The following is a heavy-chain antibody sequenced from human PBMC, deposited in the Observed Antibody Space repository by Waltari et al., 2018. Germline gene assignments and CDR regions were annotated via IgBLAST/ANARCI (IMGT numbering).Heavy chain of an antibody. CDR2: IWYDGSNK. Sequence: QVQLVESGGGVVQPGRSLRLSCAASGFTFSSYGMHWVRQAPARGLEWVAVIWYDGSNKYYADSVKGRFTISRDNSKNTLYLQMNSLRAEDTAVYYCAKDLYYYDSSGYYYFDYWGQGTLVTVSS. D-gene: IGHD3-22*01. CDR3: AKDLYYYDSSGYYYFDY. J-gene: IGHJ4*02. CDR1: GFTFSSYG. V-gene: IGHV3-33*06.